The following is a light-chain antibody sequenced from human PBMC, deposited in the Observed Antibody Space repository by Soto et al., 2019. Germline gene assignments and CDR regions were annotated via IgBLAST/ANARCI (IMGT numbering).Light chain of an antibody. Sequence: DIQLTQSPSFLSASVGDRVTITCRASQGIHSYLVWYQQKLGTAPILLIYAASTLQSVVPSSFSGSGSGTEFTLTFSSLRPEDFATYYCQQSLSYPSTFGPGTTVDI. CDR2: AAS. J-gene: IGKJ3*01. CDR1: QGIHSY. V-gene: IGKV1-9*01. CDR3: QQSLSYPST.